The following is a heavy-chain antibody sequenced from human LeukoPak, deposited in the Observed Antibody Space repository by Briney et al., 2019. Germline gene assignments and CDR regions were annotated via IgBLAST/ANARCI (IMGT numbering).Heavy chain of an antibody. D-gene: IGHD1-26*01. V-gene: IGHV3-43D*04. CDR1: GFTFDDYA. CDR3: AKDVGLYSRSYYIDY. Sequence: PGGFLRLSCAASGFTFDDYAMHWVRQAPGKGLEWVSLMSWDGGSTYYADSVKGRFTISRDNSKNSLYLQMNSLRAEDTALYYCAKDVGLYSRSYYIDYWGQGTLVTVSS. CDR2: MSWDGGST. J-gene: IGHJ4*02.